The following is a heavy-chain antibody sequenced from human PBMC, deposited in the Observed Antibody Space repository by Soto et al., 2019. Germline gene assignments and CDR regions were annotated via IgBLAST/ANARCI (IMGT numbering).Heavy chain of an antibody. V-gene: IGHV2-5*01. J-gene: IGHJ5*02. CDR2: IYWNDDK. CDR3: AHRSRPGIGYFYFET. D-gene: IGHD3-3*01. Sequence: QSTLKESGPTLVKSTQTLTLTCSLSGFSLTTSGVAVGWIRQPPGKALGWLALIYWNDDKRYSPSLKSRLTSNWYTTKNQVVLTMTNMEPVDTARYYCAHRSRPGIGYFYFETWGQGSLVTVSP. CDR1: GFSLTTSGVA.